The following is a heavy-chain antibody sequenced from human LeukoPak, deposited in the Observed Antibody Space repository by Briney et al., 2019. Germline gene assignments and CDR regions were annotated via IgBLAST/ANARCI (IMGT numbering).Heavy chain of an antibody. D-gene: IGHD6-13*01. J-gene: IGHJ3*01. V-gene: IGHV3-74*01. CDR2: IESDGTST. Sequence: SGGSLRLSCAASGFTFTTSWMHWFRQAPGKGLVWVSRIESDGTSTNYADSVKGRFTISRDNAKNTLYLQMNSLRAEDTAVYYCARDQYSSTWYRGAFDVWGQGTMVSVSS. CDR3: ARDQYSSTWYRGAFDV. CDR1: GFTFTTSW.